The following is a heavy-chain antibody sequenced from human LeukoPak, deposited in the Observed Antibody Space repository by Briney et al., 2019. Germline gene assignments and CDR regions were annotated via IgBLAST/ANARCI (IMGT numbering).Heavy chain of an antibody. CDR3: ARDTSSSWSAFDI. J-gene: IGHJ3*02. D-gene: IGHD6-13*01. Sequence: GGSLRLSCAASGFTFSSYAMHWVRQAPGKGLEWVSVIYSGGSTYYADSVQGRFTISRDNSKNTLHLQMNSLRAEDTAVYYCARDTSSSWSAFDIWGQGTMVTVSS. CDR1: GFTFSSYA. CDR2: IYSGGST. V-gene: IGHV3-53*01.